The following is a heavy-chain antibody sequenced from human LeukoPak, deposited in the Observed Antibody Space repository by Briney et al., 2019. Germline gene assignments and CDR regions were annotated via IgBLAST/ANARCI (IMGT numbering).Heavy chain of an antibody. CDR1: GFTFSSYG. J-gene: IGHJ3*02. Sequence: GGSLRLSCAASGFTFSSYGMHWVRQAPGKGLEWVAVISYDGSNKYYADSVKGRFTISRDNSKNTLYLQMNSLRAEDTAVYYCARDWYDNSDAFDIWGQGTMVTVSS. D-gene: IGHD3-9*01. V-gene: IGHV3-30*03. CDR3: ARDWYDNSDAFDI. CDR2: ISYDGSNK.